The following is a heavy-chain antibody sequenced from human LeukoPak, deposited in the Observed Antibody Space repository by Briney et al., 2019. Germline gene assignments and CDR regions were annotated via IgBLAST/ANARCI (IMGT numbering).Heavy chain of an antibody. J-gene: IGHJ4*02. CDR1: GFTFSTYG. CDR2: ISGSGGST. D-gene: IGHD1-26*01. Sequence: PGGSLRLSCAASGFTFSTYGMSWVRQAPGKGLEWVSTISGSGGSTYYADSVKGRFTISRVNSKNTLYLQMNSLRAEDTAVYYCARRRDSGSLQHFDYWGQGTLVTVSS. V-gene: IGHV3-23*01. CDR3: ARRRDSGSLQHFDY.